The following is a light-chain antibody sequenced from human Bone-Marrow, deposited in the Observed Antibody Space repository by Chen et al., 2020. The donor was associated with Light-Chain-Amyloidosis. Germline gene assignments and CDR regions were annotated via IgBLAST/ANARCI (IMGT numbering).Light chain of an antibody. V-gene: IGKV3-15*01. CDR3: QQYNNWPRSA. CDR1: QSVGSN. J-gene: IGKJ5*01. CDR2: AAA. Sequence: EIVMTQSPATLSVSPGERATFSCRASQSVGSNLAWYQQKPGQAPRLLVYAAATRATDIPARFSGSGSGTEFSLTISSLQSEDSAVYYCQQYNNWPRSAFGQGTRLEIK.